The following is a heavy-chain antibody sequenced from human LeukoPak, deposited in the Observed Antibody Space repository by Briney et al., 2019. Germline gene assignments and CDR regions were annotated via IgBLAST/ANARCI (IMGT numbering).Heavy chain of an antibody. CDR3: ARRAVGYYDSSGYYYFDY. D-gene: IGHD3-22*01. CDR1: GGSFSGYY. V-gene: IGHV4-34*01. CDR2: VNHSGST. J-gene: IGHJ4*02. Sequence: SETLSLTCAVYGGSFSGYYWSWIRQPPGKGLEWIGEVNHSGSTNYNPSLKSRVTISVDTSKNQFSLKLSSVTAADTAVYYCARRAVGYYDSSGYYYFDYWGQGTLVTVSS.